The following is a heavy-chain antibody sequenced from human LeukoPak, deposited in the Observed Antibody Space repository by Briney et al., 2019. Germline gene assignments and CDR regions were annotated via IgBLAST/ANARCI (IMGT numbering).Heavy chain of an antibody. Sequence: PSETLSLTCTVSGGSIDNYYWSWIRQPAGKGLEVIGRIFTSGTTRYNPSLKSRVTMFVDKSKDHFSLKLTSVTAADTAVYYCARETPHYYGSGSYTHWGQGTLVTVSS. J-gene: IGHJ4*02. CDR3: ARETPHYYGSGSYTH. D-gene: IGHD3-10*01. CDR1: GGSIDNYY. CDR2: IFTSGTT. V-gene: IGHV4-4*07.